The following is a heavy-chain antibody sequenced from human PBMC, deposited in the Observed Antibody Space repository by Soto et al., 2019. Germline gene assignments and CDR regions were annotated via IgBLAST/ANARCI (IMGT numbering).Heavy chain of an antibody. J-gene: IGHJ5*02. CDR3: TSNTVTPVRNWFDP. D-gene: IGHD4-17*01. Sequence: EVQLVESGGGLVQPGRSPRLSCTASGFTFGDYAMSWFRKAPGKGLEWVGFIRSKAYGGTTEYAASVKGRFTISRDDSKSIAYLQMNSLKTEDTAVYYCTSNTVTPVRNWFDPWGQGTLVTVSS. CDR1: GFTFGDYA. V-gene: IGHV3-49*03. CDR2: IRSKAYGGTT.